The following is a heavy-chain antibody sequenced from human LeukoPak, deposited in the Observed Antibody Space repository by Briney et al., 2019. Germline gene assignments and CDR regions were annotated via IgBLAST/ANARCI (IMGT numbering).Heavy chain of an antibody. CDR3: ARENGANRRAFDL. V-gene: IGHV3-74*01. Sequence: GGSLRPSCVASGFTFSNYWIHWVRQAPGKGLVWVSRINSDRTSTIYADSVKGRFTISRDNAKNTLYLQMNSLRAEDTAVYYCARENGANRRAFDLWGQGTRVTVSS. CDR2: INSDRTST. CDR1: GFTFSNYW. D-gene: IGHD4/OR15-4a*01. J-gene: IGHJ3*01.